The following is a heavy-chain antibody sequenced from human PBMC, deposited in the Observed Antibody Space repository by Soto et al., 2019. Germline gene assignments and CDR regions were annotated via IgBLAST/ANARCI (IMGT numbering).Heavy chain of an antibody. CDR1: GYTFTSYY. Sequence: GASVKVSCKASGYTFTSYYMHWVRQAPGQGLEWMGIINPSGGSTSYAQKFQGRVTMTRDTSTSTVYMELNSLSAGDTAVYYCARELHGGSYGMDVWGQGTTVTVSS. CDR2: INPSGGST. J-gene: IGHJ6*02. CDR3: ARELHGGSYGMDV. V-gene: IGHV1-46*01.